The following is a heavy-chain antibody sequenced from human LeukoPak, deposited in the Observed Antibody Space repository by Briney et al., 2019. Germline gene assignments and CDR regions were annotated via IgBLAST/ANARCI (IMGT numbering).Heavy chain of an antibody. D-gene: IGHD5-18*01. V-gene: IGHV4-61*05. Sequence: PSETLSLTCTVSGGSISSSSYYWGWIRQPPGKGLEWIGYLYYSGSTTYNPSLKSRVTISLDTSKNQFSLKLSSVTAADTAVYYCARYSYGGFYFDYWGQGTLVTVSS. CDR3: ARYSYGGFYFDY. J-gene: IGHJ4*02. CDR2: LYYSGST. CDR1: GGSISSSSYY.